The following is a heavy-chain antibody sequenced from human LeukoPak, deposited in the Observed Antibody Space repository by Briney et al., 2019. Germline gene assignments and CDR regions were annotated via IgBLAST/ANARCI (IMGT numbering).Heavy chain of an antibody. J-gene: IGHJ6*03. CDR3: AKDDKPKRVGIVATIPVHYYYMDV. D-gene: IGHD5-12*01. CDR2: ISSSGSTI. Sequence: PSQTLSLTCTVSGGSISSGSYYWSWIRQPAGKGLEWVSYISSSGSTIYYADSVKGRFTISRDNAKNSLYLQMNSLRAEDTAVYYCAKDDKPKRVGIVATIPVHYYYMDVWGKGTTVTVSS. CDR1: GGSISSGSYY. V-gene: IGHV3-11*04.